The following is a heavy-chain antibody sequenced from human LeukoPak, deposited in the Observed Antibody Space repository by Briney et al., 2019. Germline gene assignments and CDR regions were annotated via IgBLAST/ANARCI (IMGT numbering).Heavy chain of an antibody. J-gene: IGHJ4*02. Sequence: SETLSLTCTVSGGSISSYYWSWIRQPPGKGLEWIGYIYYSGSTNYNPSLKSRVTISVDTSKNQFSLKLSSVTAADTAVYYCARGRYNWNYWGQGTLVTVSS. V-gene: IGHV4-59*01. D-gene: IGHD1-1*01. CDR1: GGSISSYY. CDR2: IYYSGST. CDR3: ARGRYNWNY.